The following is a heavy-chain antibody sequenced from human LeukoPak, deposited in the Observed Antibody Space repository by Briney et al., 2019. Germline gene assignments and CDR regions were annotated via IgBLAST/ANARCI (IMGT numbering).Heavy chain of an antibody. CDR1: GFTFSGYG. CDR3: AKDFRDCYNYG. D-gene: IGHD5-24*01. J-gene: IGHJ4*02. V-gene: IGHV3-30*02. Sequence: GGSLRLSCAASGFTFSGYGMHWVRQAPGKGLEWVAFIRYDGSRKYYADSVKGRFTISRDNSKNTLYLQITSVRDEDTAVYYRAKDFRDCYNYGWGQGTPVTVSS. CDR2: IRYDGSRK.